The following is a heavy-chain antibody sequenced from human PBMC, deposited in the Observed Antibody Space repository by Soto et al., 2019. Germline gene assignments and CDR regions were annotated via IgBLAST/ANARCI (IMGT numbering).Heavy chain of an antibody. V-gene: IGHV1-3*01. D-gene: IGHD3-10*01. CDR3: ARERWGGAFRGPAP. CDR1: GYTYISYS. J-gene: IGHJ5*02. Sequence: ASVKVSCKASGYTYISYSMHWVRQAPGQRLEWMGWINVGNGNTKYSQNFQGRVTINQDTSASTAYMELSSLTSEDTAVYYCARERWGGAFRGPAPGAQGTLVPVSS. CDR2: INVGNGNT.